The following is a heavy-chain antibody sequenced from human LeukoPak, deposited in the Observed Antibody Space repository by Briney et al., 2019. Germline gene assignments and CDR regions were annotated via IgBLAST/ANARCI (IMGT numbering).Heavy chain of an antibody. V-gene: IGHV4-4*07. CDR1: GGSISSYH. Sequence: SETLSLTCTVSGGSISSYHWSWIRQPAGKGLEWIGRIYTSGSTNYNPSLKSRVTMSVDTSKNQFSLKLSSVTAADTAVYYCARDVPGGGYQYYFDYWGQGTLVTVSS. CDR3: ARDVPGGGYQYYFDY. D-gene: IGHD5-12*01. CDR2: IYTSGST. J-gene: IGHJ4*02.